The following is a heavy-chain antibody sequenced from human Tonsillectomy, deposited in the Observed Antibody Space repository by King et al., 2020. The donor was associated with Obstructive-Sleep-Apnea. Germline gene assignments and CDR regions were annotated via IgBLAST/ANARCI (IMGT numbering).Heavy chain of an antibody. CDR3: VKFNGWSVIKRAEYFQH. J-gene: IGHJ1*01. D-gene: IGHD6-19*01. CDR2: ISSNGGST. Sequence: VQLVESGGGLVQPGGSLRLSCSASGFTFSSYAMHWVRQAPGKGLEYVSAISSNGGSTYYADSVKGRFTISRDNSKNTLYLQMSRLRAEDTAVYYCVKFNGWSVIKRAEYFQHWGQGTLVTVSS. CDR1: GFTFSSYA. V-gene: IGHV3-64D*06.